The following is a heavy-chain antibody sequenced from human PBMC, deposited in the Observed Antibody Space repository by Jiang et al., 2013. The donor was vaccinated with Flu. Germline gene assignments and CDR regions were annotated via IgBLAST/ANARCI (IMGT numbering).Heavy chain of an antibody. Sequence: YAISWVRQAPGQGLEWMGGIIPIFGTANYAXKFQGRVTITADESTSTAYMELSSLRSEDTAVYYCARGCGYSYGYCDYWGQGTLVTVSS. CDR2: IIPIFGTA. V-gene: IGHV1-69*01. CDR1: YA. CDR3: ARGCGYSYGYCDY. J-gene: IGHJ4*02. D-gene: IGHD5-18*01.